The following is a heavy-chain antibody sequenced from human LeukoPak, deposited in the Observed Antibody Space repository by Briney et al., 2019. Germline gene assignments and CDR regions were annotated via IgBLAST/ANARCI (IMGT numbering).Heavy chain of an antibody. D-gene: IGHD3-22*01. V-gene: IGHV1-69*01. Sequence: SVKVSCKASGGTFSSYAISWVRQAPGQGLEWMGGIIPIFGTANYAQKFQGRVTITADESTSTAYMELSSLRSEDTAVYYCARGEYYYDSSGYYYYYYGVDVWGQGTTVTVSS. J-gene: IGHJ6*02. CDR2: IIPIFGTA. CDR1: GGTFSSYA. CDR3: ARGEYYYDSSGYYYYYYGVDV.